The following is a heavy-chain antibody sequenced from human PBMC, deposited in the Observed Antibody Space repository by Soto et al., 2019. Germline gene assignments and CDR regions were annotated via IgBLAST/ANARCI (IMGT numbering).Heavy chain of an antibody. CDR3: AIGFWAFRNYHWKPLDI. Sequence: ASVKVSCKASGYTFTGYYMHWVRQAPGQGLEWMGWINPNSGGTNYAQKFQGWVTMTRDTSISTAYMELSRLRSDDTAVYYCAIGFWAFRNYHWKPLDIWGQGTMVTVSS. CDR2: INPNSGGT. J-gene: IGHJ3*02. CDR1: GYTFTGYY. V-gene: IGHV1-2*04. D-gene: IGHD1-20*01.